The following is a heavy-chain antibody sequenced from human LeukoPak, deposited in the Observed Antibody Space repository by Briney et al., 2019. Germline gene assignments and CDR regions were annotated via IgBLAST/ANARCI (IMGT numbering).Heavy chain of an antibody. J-gene: IGHJ6*02. CDR2: IYYSGST. Sequence: PSETLSLTCTVSGGSISSSSYYWGWIRQPPGKGLEWIGSIYYSGSTYYNPSLKSRVTISVDTSKNQFSLKLSSVTAADTAVYYCVRRSIAAAGAPIYYYYYYGMDVWGQGTTVTVSS. D-gene: IGHD6-13*01. V-gene: IGHV4-39*01. CDR1: GGSISSSSYY. CDR3: VRRSIAAAGAPIYYYYYYGMDV.